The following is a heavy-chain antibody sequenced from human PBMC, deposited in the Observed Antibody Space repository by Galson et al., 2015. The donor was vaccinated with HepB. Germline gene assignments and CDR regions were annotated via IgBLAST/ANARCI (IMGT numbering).Heavy chain of an antibody. J-gene: IGHJ5*02. CDR3: AREGVGMGATGWFDP. Sequence: SVKVSCKASGYTFTSYYMHWVRQAPGQGLEWMGIINPSGGSTSYAQKFQGRVTMTRDTSTSTVYMELSSLRSEDTAVYYCAREGVGMGATGWFDPWGQGTLVTVSS. CDR1: GYTFTSYY. D-gene: IGHD1-26*01. CDR2: INPSGGST. V-gene: IGHV1-46*03.